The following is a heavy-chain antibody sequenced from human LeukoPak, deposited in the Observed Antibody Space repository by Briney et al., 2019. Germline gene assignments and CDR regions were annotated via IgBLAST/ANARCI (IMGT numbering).Heavy chain of an antibody. CDR2: ISSGCGSA. V-gene: IGHV3-23*01. J-gene: IGHJ4*02. CDR3: AKVNARDWLPYFDY. D-gene: IGHD3/OR15-3a*01. CDR1: VLIFSSYT. Sequence: GGSLVLSCAACVLIFSSYTMSCVRQLPGEAMGWISGISSGCGSAYYADSVKGRLTISRDNPKNTLYLQMNSLRAEDTAVYYCAKVNARDWLPYFDYWGQGTLVTVSS.